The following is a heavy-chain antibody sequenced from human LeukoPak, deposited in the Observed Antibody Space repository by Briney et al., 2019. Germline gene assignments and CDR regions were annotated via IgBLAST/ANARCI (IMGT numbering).Heavy chain of an antibody. V-gene: IGHV1-46*01. CDR3: ARGRRDGYNSPDY. J-gene: IGHJ4*02. D-gene: IGHD5-24*01. CDR1: GYTFTNYY. Sequence: ASVKVSCKASGYTFTNYYIHWVRQAPGQGLEWLRTINPSGDNTNYAQKFQGRVTMTRDTSTSTVYMELNSLRSEDTAVYYCARGRRDGYNSPDYWGQGTLVTVSS. CDR2: INPSGDNT.